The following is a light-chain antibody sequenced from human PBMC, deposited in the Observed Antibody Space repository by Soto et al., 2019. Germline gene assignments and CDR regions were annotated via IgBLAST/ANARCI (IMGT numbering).Light chain of an antibody. CDR2: AAS. CDR1: QSISSY. J-gene: IGKJ5*01. Sequence: DLQMTLYPSSLSASLGDLVTITCRASQSISSYLNWYQQKGGKAPNLLIYAASSLQSGVPSRFSGSGSGTDFTIKISILQPADFATNYCQQSYNTLFPFGQGKRLEIK. CDR3: QQSYNTLFP. V-gene: IGKV1-39*01.